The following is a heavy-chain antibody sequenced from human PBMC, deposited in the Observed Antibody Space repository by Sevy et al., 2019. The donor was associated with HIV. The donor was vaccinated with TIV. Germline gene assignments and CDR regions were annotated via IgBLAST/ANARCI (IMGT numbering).Heavy chain of an antibody. J-gene: IGHJ6*02. Sequence: GGSLRLSCAASGFTFSSYAMSWVRQAPGKGLEWVSAISGSGGSTYYADSVKGRFTISRANSKNTLYLQMNSLRAEDTAVYYCAKAPTSSYYGMDVWGQGTTVTVSS. V-gene: IGHV3-23*01. CDR3: AKAPTSSYYGMDV. CDR1: GFTFSSYA. CDR2: ISGSGGST.